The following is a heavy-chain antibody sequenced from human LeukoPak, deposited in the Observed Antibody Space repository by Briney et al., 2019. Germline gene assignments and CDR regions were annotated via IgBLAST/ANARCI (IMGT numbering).Heavy chain of an antibody. Sequence: GGSVRLSGAAAGFTFSSASMHLVRQAPGRGLEFAAFIRYDGSNKYYADSVKGRFTISRDNSKNTLYLQMNSLRAEDTAVYYCAKNPGPPKIRYYYYMDVWGKGTTVTISS. CDR3: AKNPGPPKIRYYYYMDV. CDR1: GFTFSSAS. V-gene: IGHV3-30*02. J-gene: IGHJ6*03. CDR2: IRYDGSNK. D-gene: IGHD3-10*01.